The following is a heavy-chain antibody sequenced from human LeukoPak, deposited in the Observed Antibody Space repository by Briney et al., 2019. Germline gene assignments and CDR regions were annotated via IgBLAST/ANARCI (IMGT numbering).Heavy chain of an antibody. CDR2: ISGSGGST. CDR3: ANGIVGAPDYYYYYMDV. V-gene: IGHV3-23*01. J-gene: IGHJ6*03. D-gene: IGHD1-26*01. CDR1: GFTFSSYG. Sequence: GGSLRLSCAASGFTFSSYGMSWVRQAPGKGLEWVSAISGSGGSTYYADSVKGRFTISRDNSKNTLYLQMNSLRAEDTAVYYCANGIVGAPDYYYYYMDVWGKGTTVTISS.